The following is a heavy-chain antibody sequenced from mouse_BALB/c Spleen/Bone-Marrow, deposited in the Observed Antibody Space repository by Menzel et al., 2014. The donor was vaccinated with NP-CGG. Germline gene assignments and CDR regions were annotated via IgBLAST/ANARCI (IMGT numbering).Heavy chain of an antibody. V-gene: IGHV14-3*02. CDR2: IDPANGNT. D-gene: IGHD3-2*01. Sequence: VQLQQSGGELVKPGASVKLSCTASGFKIKNTYMHRVKQRPEKGLEWVGRIDPANGNTKYDPKFQGKATITADTSSNTAYLQLSSLTSEDTAVYYCATDSSGYLDYWGQGTTLTVSS. CDR3: ATDSSGYLDY. J-gene: IGHJ2*01. CDR1: GFKIKNTY.